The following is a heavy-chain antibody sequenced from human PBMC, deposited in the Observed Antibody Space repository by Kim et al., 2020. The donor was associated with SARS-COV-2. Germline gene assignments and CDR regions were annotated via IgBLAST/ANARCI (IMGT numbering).Heavy chain of an antibody. CDR3: ARESRESNWFDP. CDR2: IFYSGST. CDR1: DGSVSSGSYY. V-gene: IGHV4-61*01. J-gene: IGHJ5*02. Sequence: SETLSLTCTVSDGSVSSGSYYWNWIRQPPGKGLEWIGYIFYSGSTKYNPSLKSRVTISVDTSKNQFSLNLSSVTAADTAVYYCARESRESNWFDPWGQGTLVTVSS.